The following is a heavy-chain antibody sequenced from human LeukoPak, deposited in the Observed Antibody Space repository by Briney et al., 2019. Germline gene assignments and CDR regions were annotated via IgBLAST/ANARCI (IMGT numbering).Heavy chain of an antibody. J-gene: IGHJ4*02. CDR2: IGEGVGNT. Sequence: GGSLRLSCVGCGFTFTNYAMTWVREAPGKGLEWVSGIGEGVGNTYADSVKGRFTISRDHSKNTQYLQMNSLRAEDTALYYCAKREQGTTGRFFDYWGQGTLVTVSS. CDR1: GFTFTNYA. V-gene: IGHV3-23*01. D-gene: IGHD4-17*01. CDR3: AKREQGTTGRFFDY.